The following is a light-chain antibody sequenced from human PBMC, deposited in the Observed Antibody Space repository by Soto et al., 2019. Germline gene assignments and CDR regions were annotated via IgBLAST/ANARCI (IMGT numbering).Light chain of an antibody. V-gene: IGLV1-44*01. CDR3: AAWDDSLWV. Sequence: QSVLTQPPSASGTPGQRVTISCSGSSSNIGSNTVNWYQQLPGTAPKLLIYSNNQRPSGVPDRFSGSKSGTSASLAISGLQSGDEADYYCAAWDDSLWVFGGGTKLTVL. CDR1: SSNIGSNT. J-gene: IGLJ3*02. CDR2: SNN.